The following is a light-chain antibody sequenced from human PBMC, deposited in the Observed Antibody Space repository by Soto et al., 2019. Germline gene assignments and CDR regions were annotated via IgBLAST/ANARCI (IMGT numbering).Light chain of an antibody. V-gene: IGKV3-15*01. J-gene: IGKJ1*01. CDR2: DTS. Sequence: EIVMTQSPVTLSVFPWERATLSCRASQSVGATVAWYHQRPGQAPRLLIYDTSTRAPGISARFSGSGSGTDFTLIISSLQPDDFATYFCQQYNTYRTFGQGTKVDIK. CDR3: QQYNTYRT. CDR1: QSVGAT.